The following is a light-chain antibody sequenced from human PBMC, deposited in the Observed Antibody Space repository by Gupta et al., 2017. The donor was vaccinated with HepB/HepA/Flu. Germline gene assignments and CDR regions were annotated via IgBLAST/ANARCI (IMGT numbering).Light chain of an antibody. J-gene: IGKJ1*01. V-gene: IGKV4-1*01. Sequence: EIVMTQSPDSLAVSLGERATINCKSSQSVLYSSNNKNYLAWYQQKPGQPPKLLIYWASTRQSGVPDRFSGSGFGTDFTLTISSLQAEDVAVYYCQQYYSTPPTFGQGTKVEIK. CDR3: QQYYSTPPT. CDR1: QSVLYSSNNKNY. CDR2: WAS.